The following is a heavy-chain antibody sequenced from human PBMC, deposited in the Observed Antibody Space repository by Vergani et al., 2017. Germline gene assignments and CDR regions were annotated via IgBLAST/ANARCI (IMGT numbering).Heavy chain of an antibody. V-gene: IGHV1-69*01. D-gene: IGHD6-6*01. CDR2: IIPIFGTA. CDR3: ASQYSPRTALAPLYYYYMDV. CDR1: GGTFSSYA. J-gene: IGHJ6*03. Sequence: QVQLVQSGAEVKKPGSSVKVSCKASGGTFSSYAISWVRQAPGQGLEWMGGIIPIFGTANYAQKFQGRVTITADESTSTAYMELSSLRSEDTAVYYCASQYSPRTALAPLYYYYMDVWGKGTTVTVSS.